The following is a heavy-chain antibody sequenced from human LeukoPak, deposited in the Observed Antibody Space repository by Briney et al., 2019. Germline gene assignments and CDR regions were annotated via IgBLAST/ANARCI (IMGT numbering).Heavy chain of an antibody. Sequence: GGSLRLSCAASGSTFSSYAMSWVRQAPGKGLEWVSSISSSSSYIYYADSVKGRFTISRDNAKNSLYLQMNSLRVEDTAVYYCARDLVYSSSSDFDYWGQGTLVTVSS. CDR2: ISSSSSYI. CDR1: GSTFSSYA. D-gene: IGHD6-6*01. CDR3: ARDLVYSSSSDFDY. J-gene: IGHJ4*02. V-gene: IGHV3-21*01.